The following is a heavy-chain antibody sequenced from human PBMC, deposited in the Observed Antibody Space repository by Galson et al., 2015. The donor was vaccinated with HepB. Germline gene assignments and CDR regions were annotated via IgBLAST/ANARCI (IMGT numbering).Heavy chain of an antibody. J-gene: IGHJ4*02. CDR3: AKDRSGFYASGSSDY. V-gene: IGHV3-30*02. CDR1: GFTFSSYG. CDR2: IRSDGSQK. Sequence: SLRLSCAASGFTFSSYGMHWVRQAPGKGLQWVAFIRSDGSQKFYGASVKGRFTISRDNFKNTLYLQMKSLTAEDTAVYYCAKDRSGFYASGSSDYWGQGTVVTVSS. D-gene: IGHD3-10*01.